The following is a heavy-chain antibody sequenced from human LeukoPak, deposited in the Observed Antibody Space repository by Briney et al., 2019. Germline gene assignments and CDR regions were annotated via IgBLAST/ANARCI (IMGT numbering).Heavy chain of an antibody. CDR2: IWYDGSNK. D-gene: IGHD2-2*01. J-gene: IGHJ4*02. Sequence: GGSLRLSCAASGFTFSSYGMHWVRQAPGKGLEWVAGIWYDGSNKYYADSVKGRFTIPRDNSKNTLYLQMNSLRAEDTAVYYCARAPGTSPPDGYWGQGTLVTVSS. V-gene: IGHV3-33*01. CDR3: ARAPGTSPPDGY. CDR1: GFTFSSYG.